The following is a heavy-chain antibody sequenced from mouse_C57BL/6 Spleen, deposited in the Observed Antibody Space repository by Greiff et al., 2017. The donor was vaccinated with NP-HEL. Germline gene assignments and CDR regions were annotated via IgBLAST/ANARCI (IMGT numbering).Heavy chain of an antibody. CDR2: ISGGGGNT. CDR1: GFTFSSYT. D-gene: IGHD2-4*01. J-gene: IGHJ3*01. CDR3: ASRIYYEYDGTY. V-gene: IGHV5-9*01. Sequence: EVQVVESGGGLVKPGGSLKLSCAASGFTFSSYTMSWVRQTPEKRLEWVATISGGGGNTYYPDSVQGRFTISRDNAKNTLHLQSSSLRSEDTALYCGASRIYYEYDGTYWGQGTLVTVSA.